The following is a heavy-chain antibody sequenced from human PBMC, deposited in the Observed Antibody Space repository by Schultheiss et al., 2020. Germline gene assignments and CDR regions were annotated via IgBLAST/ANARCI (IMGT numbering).Heavy chain of an antibody. V-gene: IGHV4-34*01. CDR3: ARETPFQLYYYYGMDV. CDR1: GFTFSGYA. J-gene: IGHJ6*02. CDR2: INYSGST. Sequence: ESLKISCAASGFTFSGYAMHWVRQAPGKGLEWIGEINYSGSTNYNPSLKSRVTISVDTSKNQFSLKLSSVTAADTAVYYCARETPFQLYYYYGMDVWGQGTTVTVSS. D-gene: IGHD1-1*01.